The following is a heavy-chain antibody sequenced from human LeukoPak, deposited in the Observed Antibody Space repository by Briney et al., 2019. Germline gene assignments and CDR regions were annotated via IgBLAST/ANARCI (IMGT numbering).Heavy chain of an antibody. D-gene: IGHD1-26*01. CDR2: IRYDGSNK. Sequence: QSGGSLRLSCAASGFTFSSYWMSWVRQAPGKGLGWVAFIRYDGSNKYYADSVKGRFTISRDNSKNTLYLQMNSLRAEDTAVYYCAKDSRRIVGATRRYFDYWGQGTLVTVSS. J-gene: IGHJ4*02. CDR1: GFTFSSYW. CDR3: AKDSRRIVGATRRYFDY. V-gene: IGHV3-30*02.